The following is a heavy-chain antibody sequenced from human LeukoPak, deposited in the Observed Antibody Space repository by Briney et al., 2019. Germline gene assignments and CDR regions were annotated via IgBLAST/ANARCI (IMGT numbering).Heavy chain of an antibody. Sequence: PGGALRLSCAASGFTVSSDYMTWVRQAPGKGLEGVSLIYSGGSTYYADSVKGRFTISRDNSKNTLYLQMSRLRAEDTAVYYCARGLGSETYTEYYMDVWGKGTTVTVSS. V-gene: IGHV3-53*01. CDR2: IYSGGST. CDR1: GFTVSSDY. J-gene: IGHJ6*03. CDR3: ARGLGSETYTEYYMDV. D-gene: IGHD3-10*01.